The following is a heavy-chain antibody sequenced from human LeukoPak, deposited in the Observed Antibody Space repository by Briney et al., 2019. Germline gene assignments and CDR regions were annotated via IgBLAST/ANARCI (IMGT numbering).Heavy chain of an antibody. CDR2: IYYSGST. J-gene: IGHJ5*02. V-gene: IGHV4-39*01. D-gene: IGHD2-2*01. CDR3: ARGVRCSSTSCYRDWFDP. CDR1: GGSISSSSYY. Sequence: PSETLSLTCTVSGGSISSSSYYWGWIRQPPGKGLEWIGSIYYSGSTYYNPSLKSRVTISVDTSKNQFSLKLSSVTAADTAVYYCARGVRCSSTSCYRDWFDPWGQGTLVTVSS.